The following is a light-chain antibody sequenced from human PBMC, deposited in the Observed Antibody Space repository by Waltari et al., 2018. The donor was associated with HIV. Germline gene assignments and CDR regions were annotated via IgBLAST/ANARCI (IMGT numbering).Light chain of an antibody. J-gene: IGKJ4*01. V-gene: IGKV4-1*01. CDR1: QSVFYSFNNKDY. CDR2: WSS. CDR3: HQYFNTPLT. Sequence: IVMTQSPDSLSVSLGGRATINCTSSQSVFYSFNNKDYLAWYQVRPGQPPTLLIYWSSTREAGVPDRFSGSGSGTNFTLTITSLQAEDVATYYCHQYFNTPLTFGGGTTVEI.